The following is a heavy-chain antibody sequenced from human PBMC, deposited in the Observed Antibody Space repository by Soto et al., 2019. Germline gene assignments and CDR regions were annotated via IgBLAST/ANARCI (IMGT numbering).Heavy chain of an antibody. CDR2: INHSGRT. CDR3: ARGFRFCSGGSCYSGWFDP. D-gene: IGHD2-15*01. CDR1: GGSFSGYY. J-gene: IGHJ5*02. Sequence: QVQLQQWGAGLLKPSETLSLTCVVYGGSFSGYYWSWIRQPPGKGLEWIGEINHSGRTNYNPSLKSRVTISVDTSKNQFSLKLSSVTAADTAVYYCARGFRFCSGGSCYSGWFDPWGQGTLVTVSS. V-gene: IGHV4-34*01.